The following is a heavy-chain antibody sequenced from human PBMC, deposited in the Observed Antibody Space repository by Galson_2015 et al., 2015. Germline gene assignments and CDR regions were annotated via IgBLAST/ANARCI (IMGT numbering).Heavy chain of an antibody. CDR3: ARARYCASSSCYPDY. V-gene: IGHV5-51*01. CDR2: IYPGDSDT. J-gene: IGHJ4*02. D-gene: IGHD2-2*01. Sequence: QSGAEVKKPGESLTISCKGSGDSFTGYWVGWVRQMPGKGLEWMGIIYPGDSDTRYSPSFQGQVTISADKSISTAFLQWSSLKASDTAMYYCARARYCASSSCYPDYWGQGTLVTVSS. CDR1: GDSFTGYW.